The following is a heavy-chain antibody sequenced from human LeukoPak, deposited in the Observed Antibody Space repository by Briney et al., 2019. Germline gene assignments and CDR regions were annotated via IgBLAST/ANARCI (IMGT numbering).Heavy chain of an antibody. D-gene: IGHD3-3*01. CDR3: ARDPKWGGYYYYGMDV. CDR2: IYTSGST. J-gene: IGHJ6*02. CDR1: GGSISSYY. Sequence: SETLSLTCTVSGGSISSYYWSWIRQPAGKGLEWIGRIYTSGSTNYNPSLKSRVTMSVDTSKNQFSLKLSSVTAADTAVYYCARDPKWGGYYYYGMDVWGQGTTVTVSS. V-gene: IGHV4-4*07.